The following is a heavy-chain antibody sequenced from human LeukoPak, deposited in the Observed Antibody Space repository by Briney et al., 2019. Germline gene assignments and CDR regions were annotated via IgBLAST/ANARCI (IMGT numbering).Heavy chain of an antibody. CDR1: GYTFTNYW. V-gene: IGHV5-51*01. D-gene: IGHD1-26*01. CDR2: IYPGDSDT. J-gene: IGHJ6*02. CDR3: ARRVGATGLDGMDV. Sequence: GESLKISCQGSGYTFTNYWIVWVRQTPGKGLEWMGIIYPGDSDTRYSPSFQGQVTISADKSISTAYLQWSSLKASDTAMYYCARRVGATGLDGMDVWGQGTTVTVSS.